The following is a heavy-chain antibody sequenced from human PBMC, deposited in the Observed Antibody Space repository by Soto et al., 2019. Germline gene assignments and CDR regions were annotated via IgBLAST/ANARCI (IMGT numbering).Heavy chain of an antibody. Sequence: QVQLVESGGAVVQPGTSLRLSCTASGFTSSSYRMHWVRQAPGKGLEWVAIIWYDGSHKFYVDSVKGRFAVSRDNSKNTVYLQMKSLTGEDTAVYYCGRPRHSGDDPEALELWGRGTLVTISS. D-gene: IGHD5-12*01. J-gene: IGHJ3*01. CDR2: IWYDGSHK. CDR3: GRPRHSGDDPEALEL. CDR1: GFTSSSYR. V-gene: IGHV3-33*01.